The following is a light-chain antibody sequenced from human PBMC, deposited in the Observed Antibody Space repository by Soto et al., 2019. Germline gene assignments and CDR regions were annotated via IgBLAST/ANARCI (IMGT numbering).Light chain of an antibody. Sequence: EIVLTQSPGTLSLSPGERATVSCRASQSVSSSYLAWYQQKPGQAPRLLIYGASSRATGIPDRFSGSGSGTDFTLTISRLEPEDLAVYYCQQYGSSPSLTFGGGTKVDIK. CDR2: GAS. V-gene: IGKV3-20*01. CDR1: QSVSSSY. CDR3: QQYGSSPSLT. J-gene: IGKJ4*01.